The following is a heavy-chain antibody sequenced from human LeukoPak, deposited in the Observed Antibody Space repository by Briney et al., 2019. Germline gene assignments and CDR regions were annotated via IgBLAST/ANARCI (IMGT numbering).Heavy chain of an antibody. D-gene: IGHD2-2*01. J-gene: IGHJ6*04. Sequence: GESLKISCKGSGYSFTTYWISWVRQMPGKGLEWVGRIDPSDSYTNYSPSFQGHVTISADKSISTAYLQWSSLKASDTAMYYCAREGADVVVPAAIALRSMDVWGKGTTVTVSS. V-gene: IGHV5-10-1*01. CDR1: GYSFTTYW. CDR2: IDPSDSYT. CDR3: AREGADVVVPAAIALRSMDV.